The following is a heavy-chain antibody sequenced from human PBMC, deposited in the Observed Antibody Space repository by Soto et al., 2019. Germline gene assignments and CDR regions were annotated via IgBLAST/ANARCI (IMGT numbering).Heavy chain of an antibody. V-gene: IGHV3-30*03. CDR1: EFTFSNYA. CDR2: ISYDGNNK. J-gene: IGHJ4*02. CDR3: ARGPSYSDSYFDY. Sequence: GGSLRLSCAASEFTFSNYAMHWVRQPPGKGLQWLAVISYDGNNKYYADSVEGRFTISRDNSKNTVYLQMNSLRLEDTAVYYCARGPSYSDSYFDYWGQGTLVSVSS. D-gene: IGHD4-17*01.